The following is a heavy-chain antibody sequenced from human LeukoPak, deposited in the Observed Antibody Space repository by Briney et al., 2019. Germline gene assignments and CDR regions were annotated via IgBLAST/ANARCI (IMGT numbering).Heavy chain of an antibody. CDR2: FDPEDGES. Sequence: ASVKVSCKVSGASLSETSIHWVRQAPGQWLEWMGGFDPEDGESIFAQSFQGRFSMTEDTSTDTAYMELRSLRLQDTAVYYCATADKWEPLDYWGQGTLVTVSS. J-gene: IGHJ4*02. D-gene: IGHD1-26*01. CDR3: ATADKWEPLDY. CDR1: GASLSETS. V-gene: IGHV1-24*01.